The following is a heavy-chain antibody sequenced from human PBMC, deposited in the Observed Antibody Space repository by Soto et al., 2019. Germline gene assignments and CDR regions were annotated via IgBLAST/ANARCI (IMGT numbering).Heavy chain of an antibody. J-gene: IGHJ6*04. D-gene: IGHD6-19*01. CDR2: INSDGSST. CDR3: ARESSGWYGMDV. Sequence: EVQLVESGGGLVQPGGSLRLSCAASGFTFSSYWMHWVRQAPGEGLVWVSRINSDGSSTSYADSVKGRFTISRDNAKNTLYPQMNSLRAEDTAVYYCARESSGWYGMDVWGKGTTVTVSS. CDR1: GFTFSSYW. V-gene: IGHV3-74*01.